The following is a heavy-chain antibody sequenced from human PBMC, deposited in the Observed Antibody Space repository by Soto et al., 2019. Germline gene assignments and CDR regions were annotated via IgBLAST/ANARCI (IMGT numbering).Heavy chain of an antibody. Sequence: WGSLRLSCAASGFTFSSYWMSWFRQSPGKGLERVANIKQDGSEKYYVDSVKGRFTISRDNAKNSLYLQMNSLRAEDTAVYYCARDRLRTGDYVWYFDLWGRGTLVTVSS. V-gene: IGHV3-7*01. CDR2: IKQDGSEK. CDR3: ARDRLRTGDYVWYFDL. J-gene: IGHJ2*01. D-gene: IGHD4-17*01. CDR1: GFTFSSYW.